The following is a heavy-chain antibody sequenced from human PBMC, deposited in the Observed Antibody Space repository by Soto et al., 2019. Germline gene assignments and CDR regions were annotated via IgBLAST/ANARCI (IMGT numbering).Heavy chain of an antibody. Sequence: QLQLQESGPGLVKPSETLSLTCTVSGGSISSSSYYWGWIRQPPGKGLEWIGSIYYSGSTYYNPSLKSRVTISVDTCKNQFSLKLSSVTAADTAVYYCARYVLRFLEWPSNFDYWGQGTLVTVSS. J-gene: IGHJ4*02. CDR3: ARYVLRFLEWPSNFDY. CDR1: GGSISSSSYY. D-gene: IGHD3-3*01. CDR2: IYYSGST. V-gene: IGHV4-39*01.